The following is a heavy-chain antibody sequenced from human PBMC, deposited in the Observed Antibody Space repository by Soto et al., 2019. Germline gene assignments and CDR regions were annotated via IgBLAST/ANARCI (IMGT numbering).Heavy chain of an antibody. CDR1: GGSVSSGHNY. CDR2: IYYSGST. V-gene: IGHV4-61*01. J-gene: IGHJ2*01. CDR3: ARLPRVRNRAPCRPGGYFDL. Sequence: QVQLQESGPGLVKPSETLSLTCTVSGGSVSSGHNYWSWIRQPPGKGLEWIGYIYYSGSTNYNPSLRSRVAISVDPPRTQSPLKRASVPAADTAVFSCARLPRVRNRAPCRPGGYFDLWGRGTLVTVSS. D-gene: IGHD3-10*01.